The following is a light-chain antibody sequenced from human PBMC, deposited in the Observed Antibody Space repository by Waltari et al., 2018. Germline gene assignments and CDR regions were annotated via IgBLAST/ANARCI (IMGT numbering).Light chain of an antibody. J-gene: IGKJ4*01. CDR1: QSVSSSY. CDR2: VAS. Sequence: EIVLTQSPGTLSLSPGERATLSCRASQSVSSSYLAWYQQKPAQAPRLLIYVASSRATGIPDRFSGSGSGTDFTLTISRLEPEDFAVYYCQQYGTSPLTFGGGTKVEIK. CDR3: QQYGTSPLT. V-gene: IGKV3-20*01.